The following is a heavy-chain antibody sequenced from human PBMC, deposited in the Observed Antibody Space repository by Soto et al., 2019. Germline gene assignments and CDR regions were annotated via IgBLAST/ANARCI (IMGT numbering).Heavy chain of an antibody. Sequence: EVQLVESGGGLVQPGGSLRLSCAASGFTFNGYWMGWVRQAPGKGLEWVASIMKDGGEKSYGDSVKGRFTISRDNAKNSVSLKMTSLRADDMAIYYCARDRDYYKADHWGQGTVVTVSS. J-gene: IGHJ5*02. V-gene: IGHV3-7*01. CDR3: ARDRDYYKADH. D-gene: IGHD3-10*01. CDR2: IMKDGGEK. CDR1: GFTFNGYW.